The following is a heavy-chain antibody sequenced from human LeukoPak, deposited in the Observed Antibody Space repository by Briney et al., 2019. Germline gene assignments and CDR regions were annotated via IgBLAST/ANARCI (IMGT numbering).Heavy chain of an antibody. J-gene: IGHJ3*02. CDR3: ARDVRQQPPGDAFDI. Sequence: PGGSLRLSCAASGFTFSSYSMNWVRQAPGKGLEWVSYISSSSSTIYYADSVKGRFTISRDNAKHSLYLQMNSLRAEDTAVYYCARDVRQQPPGDAFDIWGQGTMVTVSS. CDR1: GFTFSSYS. D-gene: IGHD6-13*01. V-gene: IGHV3-48*01. CDR2: ISSSSSTI.